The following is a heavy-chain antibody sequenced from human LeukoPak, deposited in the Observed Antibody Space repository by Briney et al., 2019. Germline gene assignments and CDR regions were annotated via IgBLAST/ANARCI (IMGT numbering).Heavy chain of an antibody. CDR1: GFTFSSYW. CDR3: AWSKSWCFTDAFDI. J-gene: IGHJ3*02. CDR2: INGDGSNT. Sequence: PGGSLRLSCAVSGFTFSSYWMHWVRQAPGKGLEWVSCINGDGSNTTYADSVKGRFTISRGNAKNTLYLQMNSQRAKDTAVYLCAWSKSWCFTDAFDIWGQGTMVTVSS. D-gene: IGHD4/OR15-4a*01. V-gene: IGHV3-74*01.